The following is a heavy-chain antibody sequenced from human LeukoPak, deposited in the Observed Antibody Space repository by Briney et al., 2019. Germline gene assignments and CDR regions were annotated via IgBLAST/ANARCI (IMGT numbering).Heavy chain of an antibody. Sequence: SVKVSCKASGGTFSSYAISWVRQAPGQGLEWMGGIIPIFGTANYAQKFQGRVTITADESTSTAYMELSSLRSEDTAVYYCARTMVRGVIEKDNWFDPWGQGTLVTVSS. CDR1: GGTFSSYA. V-gene: IGHV1-69*01. J-gene: IGHJ5*02. CDR2: IIPIFGTA. CDR3: ARTMVRGVIEKDNWFDP. D-gene: IGHD3-10*01.